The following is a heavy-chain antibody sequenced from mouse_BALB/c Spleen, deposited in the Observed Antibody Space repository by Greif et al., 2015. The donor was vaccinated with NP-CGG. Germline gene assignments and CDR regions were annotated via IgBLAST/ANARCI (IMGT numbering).Heavy chain of an antibody. D-gene: IGHD2-3*01. CDR1: GYTFTSYW. V-gene: IGHV1S81*02. J-gene: IGHJ4*01. CDR2: INPSNGRT. CDR3: AIYDGYYYYAMVY. Sequence: LVESGAELVKPGASVKLSCKASGYTFTSYWMHWVKQRPGQGLEWIGEINPSNGRTNYNEKFKSKATLTVDKSSSTVFMPLSSLTSEDSSVYYCAIYDGYYYYAMVYWGQGTSVTVSS.